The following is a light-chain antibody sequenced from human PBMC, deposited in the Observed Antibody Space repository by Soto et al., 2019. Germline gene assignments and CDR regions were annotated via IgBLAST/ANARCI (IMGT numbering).Light chain of an antibody. J-gene: IGKJ1*01. Sequence: EIVLTQSPGTLSVSPGEIATLSCTASQSVSSKLAWYQQKPGQAPRLLFYGASTGATGIPARFSASGSETEFTLSIRSLQSEDFAVYYCQQYNNWPVTFGQGTKVEIK. CDR1: QSVSSK. CDR3: QQYNNWPVT. CDR2: GAS. V-gene: IGKV3-15*01.